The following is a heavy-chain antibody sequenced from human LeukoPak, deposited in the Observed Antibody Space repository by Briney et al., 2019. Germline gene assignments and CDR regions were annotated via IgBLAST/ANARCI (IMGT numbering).Heavy chain of an antibody. D-gene: IGHD1-26*01. CDR3: ARVTIVGARDY. V-gene: IGHV1-18*01. CDR1: GYTFTSYG. CDR2: ISAYNGNT. J-gene: IGHJ4*02. Sequence: ASVKVSCKASGYTFTSYGISWVRQAPGQGLEWMGWISAYNGNTNYAQKLQGRVTMTTDTSTSTAYRELRSLRSDDTAVYYCARVTIVGARDYWGQGTLVTVSS.